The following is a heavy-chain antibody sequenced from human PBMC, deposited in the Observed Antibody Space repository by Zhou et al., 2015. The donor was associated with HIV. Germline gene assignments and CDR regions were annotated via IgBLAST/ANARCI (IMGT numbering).Heavy chain of an antibody. CDR1: GGTLSNYG. V-gene: IGHV1-69*12. D-gene: IGHD2-21*02. Sequence: QVQLVQSGAEVKKPGSSMKVSCKVAGGTLSNYGVSWVRQAPGQGLEWMGGFIPISGTINYPQKFQGRVTITADESTNTVYMELSSLRSDDTAIYFCAKVAPGGLLFGMWGQGTRVTVSS. CDR2: FIPISGTI. CDR3: AKVAPGGLLFGM. J-gene: IGHJ4*02.